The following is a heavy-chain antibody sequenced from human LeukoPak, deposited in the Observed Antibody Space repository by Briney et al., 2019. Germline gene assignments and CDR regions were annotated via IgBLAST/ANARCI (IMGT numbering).Heavy chain of an antibody. CDR2: MNPNSGNT. D-gene: IGHD3-16*01. J-gene: IGHJ5*02. CDR3: ARVRVYYDYVWGSYFDP. V-gene: IGHV1-8*02. Sequence: ASVKVSCKASGYTFTGYYMLWVRQAPGQGLEWMGWMNPNSGNTGYAQKFQGRVTMTRNTSISTAYMELSSLRSEDTAVYYCARVRVYYDYVWGSYFDPWGQGTLVTVSS. CDR1: GYTFTGYY.